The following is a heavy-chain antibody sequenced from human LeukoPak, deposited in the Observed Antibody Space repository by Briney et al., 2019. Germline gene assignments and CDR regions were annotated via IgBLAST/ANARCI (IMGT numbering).Heavy chain of an antibody. CDR1: GFTFSSYW. V-gene: IGHV3-74*01. Sequence: GGSLRLSCAASGFTFSSYWMHWVRQAPGKGLVWVSRIKSDGSITTYADSVKGRFTIPRDNAKNTLYLQMNSLRAEDTAVYYCARDPFYGDADLDSWGQGTLVTVSS. D-gene: IGHD4-17*01. CDR3: ARDPFYGDADLDS. J-gene: IGHJ4*02. CDR2: IKSDGSIT.